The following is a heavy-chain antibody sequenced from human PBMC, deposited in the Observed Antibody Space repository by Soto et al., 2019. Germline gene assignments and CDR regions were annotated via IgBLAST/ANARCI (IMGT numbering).Heavy chain of an antibody. V-gene: IGHV3-74*01. CDR2: INSDGSST. D-gene: IGHD3-16*02. CDR3: ARFSAHDYIWGSYRYLDY. CDR1: GFTFSSYW. J-gene: IGHJ4*02. Sequence: PGGSLRLSCAASGFTFSSYWMHWVRQAPGKGLVWVSRINSDGSSTSYADSVKGRFTISRDNAKNTLYLQMNSLRAEDTAVYYCARFSAHDYIWGSYRYLDYWGQGTLVTVSS.